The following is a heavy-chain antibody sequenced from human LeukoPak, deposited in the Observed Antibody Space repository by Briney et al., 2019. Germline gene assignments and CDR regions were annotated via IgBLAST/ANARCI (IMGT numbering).Heavy chain of an antibody. V-gene: IGHV3-21*01. CDR1: GFTYSNYT. D-gene: IGHD1-1*01. Sequence: SGGSLRLSCAASGFTYSNYTMNWVRQAPGKGLEWVSSISSSRSYIYYADSVKGRFTISRDNAKNSLYLQMNSLRVEDTAVYYCARDPLHWNDGVDDSFDIWGQGTMVTVSS. J-gene: IGHJ3*02. CDR2: ISSSRSYI. CDR3: ARDPLHWNDGVDDSFDI.